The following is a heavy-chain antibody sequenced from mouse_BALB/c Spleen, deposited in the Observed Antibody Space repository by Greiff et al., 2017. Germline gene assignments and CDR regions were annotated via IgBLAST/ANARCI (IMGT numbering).Heavy chain of an antibody. CDR1: GYTFTDYN. D-gene: IGHD2-4*01. J-gene: IGHJ4*01. CDR2: IYPYNGGT. V-gene: IGHV1S29*02. Sequence: EVQLQQSGPELVKPGASVKISCKASGYTFTDYNMHWVKQSHGKSLEWIGYIYPYNGGTGYNQKFKSKATLTVDNSSSTAYMQLSSLTSEDSAVYFCARLSPSYDYDYAMDYWGQGTSVTVSS. CDR3: ARLSPSYDYDYAMDY.